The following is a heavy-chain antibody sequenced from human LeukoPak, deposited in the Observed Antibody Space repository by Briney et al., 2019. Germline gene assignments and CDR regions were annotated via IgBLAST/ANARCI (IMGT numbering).Heavy chain of an antibody. V-gene: IGHV1-18*01. J-gene: IGHJ4*02. CDR2: ISAYNGNT. CDR1: GYTFTSYG. CDR3: ATEGKMVRGVYTDY. Sequence: WASVKVSCKASGYTFTSYGISWVRQAPGQGLEWMGWISAYNGNTNYAQKFQGRVTMTADTSTDTVYMELSSLRSEDTAVYYCATEGKMVRGVYTDYWGQGTLVTVSS. D-gene: IGHD3-10*01.